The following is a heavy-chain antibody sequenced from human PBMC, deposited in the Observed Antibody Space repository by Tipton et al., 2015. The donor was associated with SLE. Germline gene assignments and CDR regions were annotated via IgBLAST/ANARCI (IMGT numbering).Heavy chain of an antibody. J-gene: IGHJ4*02. V-gene: IGHV4-34*01. D-gene: IGHD1-1*01. CDR2: INHWGST. Sequence: TLSLTCAVYGGSLSVYYWSWIRQPPGKGLEWIGEINHWGSTYYNPSLNSRVTISLDTSNNHFSLKLTSVTAADTAVYYCARSKSQLDFDSWGQGTLVTVSS. CDR3: ARSKSQLDFDS. CDR1: GGSLSVYY.